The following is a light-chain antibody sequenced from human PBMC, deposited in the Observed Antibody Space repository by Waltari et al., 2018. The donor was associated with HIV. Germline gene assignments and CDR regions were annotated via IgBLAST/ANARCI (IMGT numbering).Light chain of an antibody. Sequence: QAVLTQPSSLSASPGASAGPTCPFRSGFNVRSYRVYWYRQQPGSPPQYLLRYKSDSDKQQGSGVPSRFSGSKDASANAAILVISGLQPEDEADYYCMLWHSSSWVFGGGTKLTVL. J-gene: IGLJ3*02. CDR1: SGFNVRSYR. CDR3: MLWHSSSWV. CDR2: YKSDSDK. V-gene: IGLV5-45*02.